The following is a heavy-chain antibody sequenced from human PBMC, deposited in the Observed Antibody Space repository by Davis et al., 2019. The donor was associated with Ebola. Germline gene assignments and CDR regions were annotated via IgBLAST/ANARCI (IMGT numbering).Heavy chain of an antibody. CDR2: INPSGGST. CDR1: GYTLVSYY. CDR3: ARSGQQLVGYFQH. V-gene: IGHV1-46*01. Sequence: ASVKVSCKASGYTLVSYYAHWVRQAPGQGLEWMGIINPSGGSTSYAQKFQGRVTMTRDTSTSTVYMELSSLRSEDTAVYYCARSGQQLVGYFQHWGQGTLVTVSS. D-gene: IGHD6-13*01. J-gene: IGHJ1*01.